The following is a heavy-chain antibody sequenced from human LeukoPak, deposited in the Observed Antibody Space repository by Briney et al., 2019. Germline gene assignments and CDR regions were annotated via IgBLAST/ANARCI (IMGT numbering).Heavy chain of an antibody. CDR3: ARAANRKPVAGYFDY. CDR1: GFTFSSYA. V-gene: IGHV3-23*01. J-gene: IGHJ4*02. D-gene: IGHD6-19*01. CDR2: ISGSGGST. Sequence: PGGSLRLSCAASGFTFSSYAMGWVRQAPGKGLEWVSAISGSGGSTYYADSVKGRFTISRDNSKNTLYLQMNSLRAEDTAVYYCARAANRKPVAGYFDYWGQGTLVTVSS.